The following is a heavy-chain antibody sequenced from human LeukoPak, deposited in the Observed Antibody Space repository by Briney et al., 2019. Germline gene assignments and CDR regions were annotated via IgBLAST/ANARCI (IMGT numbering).Heavy chain of an antibody. CDR2: IYYSGST. Sequence: SETLSLTCTVSGGSISSSRYYWGWIRQPPGKGLEWIGSIYYSGSTYYNPSLKSRVTISVDTSKNQFSLKLSSVTAADTAVYYCARWEGNAFDIWGQGTMVTVSS. J-gene: IGHJ3*02. CDR1: GGSISSSRYY. D-gene: IGHD1-26*01. CDR3: ARWEGNAFDI. V-gene: IGHV4-39*07.